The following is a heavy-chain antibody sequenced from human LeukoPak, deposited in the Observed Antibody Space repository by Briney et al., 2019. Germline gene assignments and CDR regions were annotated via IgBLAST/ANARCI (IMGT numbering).Heavy chain of an antibody. CDR3: AKDHYYDSSGYYPTFDY. J-gene: IGHJ4*02. D-gene: IGHD3-22*01. V-gene: IGHV3-23*01. CDR2: ISGSGGST. Sequence: GGSVRLSCAASGFTFSSYAMSWVGQAPGKGLEWVSAISGSGGSTYYADSVKGRFTISRDNSKNTLYLQMNSLRAEDTAVYYCAKDHYYDSSGYYPTFDYGGQATLATVSS. CDR1: GFTFSSYA.